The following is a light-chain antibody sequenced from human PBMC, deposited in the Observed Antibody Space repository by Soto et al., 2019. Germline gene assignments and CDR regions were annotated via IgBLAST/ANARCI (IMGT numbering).Light chain of an antibody. V-gene: IGKV1-5*03. Sequence: IQMTQSPSTLSASVGDRVTITCRASQSINSLLAWFQQKPGKAPEILIYKASSLESGVPSRFSGSGSGTEFTLTISSLQPDDSATYYCLQYYDYRTFGQGTKVDIK. CDR2: KAS. J-gene: IGKJ1*01. CDR1: QSINSL. CDR3: LQYYDYRT.